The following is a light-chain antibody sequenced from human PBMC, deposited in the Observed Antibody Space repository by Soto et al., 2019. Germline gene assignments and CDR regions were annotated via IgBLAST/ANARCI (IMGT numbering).Light chain of an antibody. J-gene: IGKJ1*01. Sequence: AIQMTQSPSSLSASVGDRVTIICRASQGIRNDLGWYQQRPGKAPKLLIYATSNLQSGVPSRFSGSGSGTDFTLPISSLQPEDFATYYCLQYYSYPRTFGQGTKVEIK. CDR1: QGIRND. CDR2: ATS. V-gene: IGKV1-6*01. CDR3: LQYYSYPRT.